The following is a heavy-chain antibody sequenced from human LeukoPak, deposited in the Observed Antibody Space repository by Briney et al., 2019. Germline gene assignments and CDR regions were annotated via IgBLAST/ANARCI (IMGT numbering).Heavy chain of an antibody. D-gene: IGHD3-3*01. CDR2: IYYSGST. J-gene: IGHJ5*02. CDR3: ARGRVHYDFWSGYYLSWFDP. Sequence: SETLSLTCTVSGGSISSSSYYWGWIRQPPGKGLEWIGSIYYSGSTYYNPSLKSRVTISVDTSKNQFSLKLSSVTAADTAVYYCARGRVHYDFWSGYYLSWFDPWGQGTLVTVSS. CDR1: GGSISSSSYY. V-gene: IGHV4-39*01.